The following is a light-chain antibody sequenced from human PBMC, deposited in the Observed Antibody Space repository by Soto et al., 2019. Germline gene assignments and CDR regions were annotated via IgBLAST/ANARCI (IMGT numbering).Light chain of an antibody. CDR1: QIVSSN. V-gene: IGKV3-15*01. Sequence: EIVITHSPATLSFSPGERTTLSCRASQIVSSNLAWYQQKPGQAPRLLIYGASTRATGIPARFSGSGSGTEFTLTISSLQYEDFAVYYCQQYNNWPRAFGQGTKVDIK. CDR3: QQYNNWPRA. J-gene: IGKJ1*01. CDR2: GAS.